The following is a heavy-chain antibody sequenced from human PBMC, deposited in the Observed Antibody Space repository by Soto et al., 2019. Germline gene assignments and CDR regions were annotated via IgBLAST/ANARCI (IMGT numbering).Heavy chain of an antibody. CDR3: ARDATEGDAFDI. CDR1: GGSVSSGSYY. V-gene: IGHV4-61*01. Sequence: QVQLQESGPGLVKPSETLSLTCTVSGGSVSSGSYYWIWIRQPPGKGLEWIGYIYYSGSTNYNPSLKSRVTISVDTSKNQFSLKLSSVTAADTAVYYCARDATEGDAFDIWGQGTMVTVSS. J-gene: IGHJ3*02. CDR2: IYYSGST. D-gene: IGHD4-4*01.